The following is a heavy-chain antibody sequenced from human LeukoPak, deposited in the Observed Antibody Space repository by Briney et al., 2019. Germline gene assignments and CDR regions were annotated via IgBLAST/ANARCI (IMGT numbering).Heavy chain of an antibody. CDR3: ARDSAVAGIKY. J-gene: IGHJ4*02. V-gene: IGHV1-2*02. D-gene: IGHD6-19*01. CDR2: INPNSGGT. Sequence: ASVKVSCKASNYTFTSYGLSWVRQAPGQGLEWMGWINPNSGGTDYAQKFQGRVTMTRDTSINTAYMELSRLRSDDTAVYYCARDSAVAGIKYWGQGTLVTVSS. CDR1: NYTFTSYG.